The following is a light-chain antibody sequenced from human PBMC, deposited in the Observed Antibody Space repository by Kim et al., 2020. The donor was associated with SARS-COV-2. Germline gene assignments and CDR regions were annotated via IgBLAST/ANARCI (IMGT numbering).Light chain of an antibody. J-gene: IGLJ2*01. CDR2: SNN. V-gene: IGLV1-44*01. CDR3: AAWDDSLNGPVV. Sequence: QRVTSSCSGNSSNIGSNTVNWYQQLPGTAPKHLIYSNNQRPSGVLDRFSGSKSGTSASLAISGLQSEDEADYYCAAWDDSLNGPVVFGGGTQLTVL. CDR1: SSNIGSNT.